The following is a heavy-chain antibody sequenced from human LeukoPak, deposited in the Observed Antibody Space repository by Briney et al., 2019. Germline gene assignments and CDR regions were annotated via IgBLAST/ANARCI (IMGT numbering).Heavy chain of an antibody. CDR2: INPNSGGT. D-gene: IGHD2-15*01. Sequence: VSVKVSCRGSGYTFTGYYIHWVRQAPGQGLEWMGWINPNSGGTDYAQKFQGRVTMTRDTSISTAYVELSSLRSDDTAVYYCARGRYCSDGNCYADYFDPWGQGTLVTVSS. CDR3: ARGRYCSDGNCYADYFDP. V-gene: IGHV1-2*02. J-gene: IGHJ5*02. CDR1: GYTFTGYY.